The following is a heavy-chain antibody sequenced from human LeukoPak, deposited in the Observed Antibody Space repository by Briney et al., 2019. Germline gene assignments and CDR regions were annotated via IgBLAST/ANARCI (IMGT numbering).Heavy chain of an antibody. D-gene: IGHD3-9*01. J-gene: IGHJ6*03. V-gene: IGHV3-48*03. Sequence: QSGGSLRLSCAASGFTFSSYEMNWVRQAPGKGLEWVSYISSSGTTIYYADSVKGRFTISRDNAKNSLYLQMNSLRAEDTAVYYCARDASKILTETFYYYYYMDVWGKGTTVTISS. CDR3: ARDASKILTETFYYYYYMDV. CDR1: GFTFSSYE. CDR2: ISSSGTTI.